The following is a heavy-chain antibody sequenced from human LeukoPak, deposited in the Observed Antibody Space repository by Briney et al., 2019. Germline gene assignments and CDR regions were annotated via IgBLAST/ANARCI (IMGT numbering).Heavy chain of an antibody. D-gene: IGHD2-2*02. J-gene: IGHJ4*02. CDR1: GFTFSSYG. Sequence: PGRSLRLSCAASGFTFSSYGMHWVRQAPGKGLEWVAVIWYDGSNKYYADSVKGRFTISRDNSKNTLYLQMNSLRAEDTAVYYCAKDGDCSITSCYTLPLDYWGQGTLVTVSS. CDR2: IWYDGSNK. V-gene: IGHV3-33*06. CDR3: AKDGDCSITSCYTLPLDY.